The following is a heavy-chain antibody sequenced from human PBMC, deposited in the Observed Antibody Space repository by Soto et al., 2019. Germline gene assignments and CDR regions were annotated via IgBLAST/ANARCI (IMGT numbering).Heavy chain of an antibody. D-gene: IGHD6-13*01. CDR3: AKDGGYSDSWFGYSDY. CDR2: ITRDGATT. Sequence: EVQLVESGGVVVQFGGSLRLSCAASGFTFDDYAMHWVRQAPGKGLEWVSLITRDGATTYYADSVKGRFTISRDNSKNSLYLQMNSLRPDDTAFYYCAKDGGYSDSWFGYSDYWGQGTLGTVSS. J-gene: IGHJ4*02. CDR1: GFTFDDYA. V-gene: IGHV3-43D*04.